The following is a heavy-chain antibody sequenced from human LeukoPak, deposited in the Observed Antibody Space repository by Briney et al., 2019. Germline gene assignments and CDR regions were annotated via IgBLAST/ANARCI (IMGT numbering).Heavy chain of an antibody. J-gene: IGHJ3*02. CDR3: ASFGCSSTSCYRGGRAFDI. D-gene: IGHD2-2*02. V-gene: IGHV1-2*02. CDR1: GYTFTGYY. CDR2: INPNSGGT. Sequence: GASVKVSCKASGYTFTGYYMHWVRQAPGQGLEWMGWINPNSGGTNYAQKFQGRVTMTRDTSISTAYMELSRLRSDDTAVYYCASFGCSSTSCYRGGRAFDIWGQGTMVTVSS.